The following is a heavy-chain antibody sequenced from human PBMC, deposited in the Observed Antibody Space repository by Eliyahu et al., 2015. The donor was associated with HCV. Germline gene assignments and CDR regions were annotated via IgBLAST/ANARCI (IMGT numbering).Heavy chain of an antibody. CDR2: IYHSGST. CDR1: XXSXXSTNW. D-gene: IGHD6-13*01. J-gene: IGHJ4*02. V-gene: IGHV4-4*02. CDR3: TVLAGSAATGPGRVL. Sequence: QVQLQESGPGLVKPSGTLSLTCTVSXXSXXSTNWXXWVRXPPGKGLEXIGEIYHSGSTNYNPALKSRVTISLDKPKNQFSLQLSSVTAADTAMYYCTVLAGSAATGPGRVLWGQGTLVTVSS.